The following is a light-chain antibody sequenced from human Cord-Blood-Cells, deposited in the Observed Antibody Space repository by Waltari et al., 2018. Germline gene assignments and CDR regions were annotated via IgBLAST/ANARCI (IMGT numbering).Light chain of an antibody. CDR2: WAS. CDR1: QSVLYSSNNKNY. CDR3: QQYYSTPIT. V-gene: IGKV4-1*01. Sequence: DIVMTQSQDSLAVSLGERATTNCKSSQSVLYSSNNKNYLAWYQQKPGQPPKLLIYWASTRESGVPDRFSGSGSGTDFTLTISSLQAEDVAVYYCQQYYSTPITFGQGTRLEIK. J-gene: IGKJ5*01.